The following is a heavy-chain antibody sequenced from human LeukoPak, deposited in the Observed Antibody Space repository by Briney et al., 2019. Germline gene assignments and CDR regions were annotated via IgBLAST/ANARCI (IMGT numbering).Heavy chain of an antibody. CDR3: ATDKRGRYFDWLLYY. V-gene: IGHV1-24*01. J-gene: IGHJ4*02. D-gene: IGHD3-9*01. CDR2: FNPEDGET. Sequence: EASVKVSSKVSGYTLTELSMHWVRQAPGKGLERMGGFNPEDGETIYAQKLQGRVTMTEDTSTDTAYMELSSLRSEDTAVYYCATDKRGRYFDWLLYYWGQGTLVTVSS. CDR1: GYTLTELS.